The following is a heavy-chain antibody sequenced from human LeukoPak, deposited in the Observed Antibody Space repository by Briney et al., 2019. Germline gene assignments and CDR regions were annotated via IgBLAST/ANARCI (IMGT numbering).Heavy chain of an antibody. V-gene: IGHV4-4*07. CDR1: GGSISSYY. Sequence: SETLSLTCTVSGGSISSYYWSWIRQPAGKGLEWIGRIYTSGSTNYNPSLKSRVTMSVDTSKNQFSLKLSSVTAADTAVYSCAKNLLGSEAFSWYFDLWGRGTLVTVSS. CDR3: AKNLLGSEAFSWYFDL. CDR2: IYTSGST. J-gene: IGHJ2*01. D-gene: IGHD1-26*01.